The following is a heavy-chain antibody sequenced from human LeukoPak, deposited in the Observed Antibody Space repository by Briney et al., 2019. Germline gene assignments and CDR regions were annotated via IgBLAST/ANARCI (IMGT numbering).Heavy chain of an antibody. Sequence: PGGSLRLSCAASGFTFSSYSMNWVRQAPGKGLEWVSSISSSSSYIYYADSLKGRFTISRDNAKNSLYLQMNSLRAEDTAVYYCARAAYCGGDCSLSPYFDYWGQGTLVTVSS. CDR3: ARAAYCGGDCSLSPYFDY. CDR1: GFTFSSYS. J-gene: IGHJ4*02. CDR2: ISSSSSYI. D-gene: IGHD2-21*02. V-gene: IGHV3-21*01.